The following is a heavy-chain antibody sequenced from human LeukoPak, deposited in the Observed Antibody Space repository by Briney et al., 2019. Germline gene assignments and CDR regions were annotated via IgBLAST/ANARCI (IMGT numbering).Heavy chain of an antibody. J-gene: IGHJ4*02. CDR3: ARDLDHSGSYFYFDY. D-gene: IGHD3-10*01. V-gene: IGHV4-59*01. CDR2: IYYSGST. Sequence: SETLSLTCTVSGGSISSYYWSWIRQPPGKGLEWIGYIYYSGSTNYNPSLKSRVTISVDTSKNQFSLKLSSVTAADTAVYYCARDLDHSGSYFYFDYWGQGTLVIVSS. CDR1: GGSISSYY.